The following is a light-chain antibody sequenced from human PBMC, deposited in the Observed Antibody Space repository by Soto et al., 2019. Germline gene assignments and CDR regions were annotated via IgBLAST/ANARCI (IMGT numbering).Light chain of an antibody. V-gene: IGKV3-20*01. CDR1: QTVSGSY. CDR2: AAS. J-gene: IGKJ1*01. Sequence: EIVLTQSAGTLSLSPGERATLSCRASQTVSGSYLAWFQQKPGQAPRLLIYAASTRAAGVPDRFSGSGSGTDFSLAINRLEPEDFAVYYCQPYGPAPWTFGHGTKVEIK. CDR3: QPYGPAPWT.